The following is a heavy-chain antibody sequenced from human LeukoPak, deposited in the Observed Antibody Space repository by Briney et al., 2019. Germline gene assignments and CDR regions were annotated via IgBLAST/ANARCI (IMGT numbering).Heavy chain of an antibody. V-gene: IGHV3-74*01. D-gene: IGHD7-27*01. Sequence: PGGSLRLSCAASGFTFSNYWMHWVRQASGKGLVWVSRLDSDGSGTTYADSVKGRLTISRDNAKNTLYLLMDSLRAEDTAVYYCARANWGNALDIWGQGTKVTVSS. J-gene: IGHJ3*02. CDR1: GFTFSNYW. CDR2: LDSDGSGT. CDR3: ARANWGNALDI.